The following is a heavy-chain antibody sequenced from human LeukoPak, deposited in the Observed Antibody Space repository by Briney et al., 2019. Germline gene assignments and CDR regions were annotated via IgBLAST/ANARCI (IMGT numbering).Heavy chain of an antibody. Sequence: GGSLRLSCAASGFTFSSYAMSWVRQAPEKGLEWVSIISGSGGGTNYADSVKGRFIISRDNSKNTLYLQMNSLRAEDTAVYYCAKDRLSLEHVDYWGQGSLVTVSS. D-gene: IGHD1/OR15-1a*01. J-gene: IGHJ4*02. V-gene: IGHV3-23*01. CDR2: ISGSGGGT. CDR3: AKDRLSLEHVDY. CDR1: GFTFSSYA.